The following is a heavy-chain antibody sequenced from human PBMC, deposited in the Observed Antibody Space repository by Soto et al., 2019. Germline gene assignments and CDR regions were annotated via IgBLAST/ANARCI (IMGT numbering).Heavy chain of an antibody. CDR3: ARDHYGSGNYYFDY. CDR1: GFTFSTYS. V-gene: IGHV3-21*01. D-gene: IGHD3-10*01. CDR2: ISSSSSYM. J-gene: IGHJ4*02. Sequence: EVQLVESGGGLVKPGGSLRLSCAASGFTFSTYSMNWVRQAQGKGLEWVSFISSSSSYMNYADSVKGRFTISRDNAKNSLYLHMNSLRAEDTAVYYCARDHYGSGNYYFDYWGQGTLVTVSS.